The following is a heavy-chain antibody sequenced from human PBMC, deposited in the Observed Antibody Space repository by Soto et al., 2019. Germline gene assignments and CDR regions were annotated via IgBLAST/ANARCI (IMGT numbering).Heavy chain of an antibody. Sequence: EVQLVESGGGLVQPGGSLRLSCTASGFTFSSYWMHWVRQAPGKGLEWVSRIKSDGSWALYADSMEGRLTISRDNAKNNMNMQMNSLGGEDRAVYYCVRGDGDYYDGYGYLGRDWGQGTLVTVSS. CDR3: VRGDGDYYDGYGYLGRD. V-gene: IGHV3-74*01. CDR2: IKSDGSWA. D-gene: IGHD3-22*01. J-gene: IGHJ4*02. CDR1: GFTFSSYW.